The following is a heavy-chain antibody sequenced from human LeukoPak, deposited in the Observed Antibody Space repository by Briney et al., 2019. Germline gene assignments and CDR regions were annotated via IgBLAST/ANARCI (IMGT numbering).Heavy chain of an antibody. Sequence: ASVKVSCKASGYTFTGYYMHWVRQAPGQGLEWMGWINPNSGGTNYAQKFQGRVTMTRDTSISTAYMELSRLRSDDTAVYYCARYYYGSGSYYNALPFFDPWGQGTLVTVSS. CDR1: GYTFTGYY. CDR2: INPNSGGT. D-gene: IGHD3-10*01. V-gene: IGHV1-2*02. CDR3: ARYYYGSGSYYNALPFFDP. J-gene: IGHJ5*02.